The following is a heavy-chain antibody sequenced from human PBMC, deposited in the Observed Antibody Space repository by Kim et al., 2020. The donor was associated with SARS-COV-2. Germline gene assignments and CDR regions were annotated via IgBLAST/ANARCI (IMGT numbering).Heavy chain of an antibody. CDR2: IYHSGST. Sequence: SETLSLTCTVSGYSISSGYYWGWIRQPPGKGLEWIGSIYHSGSTYYNPSLKSRVTISVDTSKNQFSLKLSSVTAADTAVYYCARGSDEYYYGSGISNWFDPWGQGTLVTVSS. CDR1: GYSISSGYY. CDR3: ARGSDEYYYGSGISNWFDP. J-gene: IGHJ5*02. D-gene: IGHD3-10*01. V-gene: IGHV4-38-2*02.